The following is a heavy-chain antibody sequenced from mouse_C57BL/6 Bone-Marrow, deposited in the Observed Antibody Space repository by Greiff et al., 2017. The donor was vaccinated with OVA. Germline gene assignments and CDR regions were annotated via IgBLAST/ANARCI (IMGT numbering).Heavy chain of an antibody. CDR3: ARPSTTVVAPFAY. CDR1: GFTFSDYY. J-gene: IGHJ3*01. CDR2: ISNGGGST. V-gene: IGHV5-12*01. D-gene: IGHD1-1*01. Sequence: EVKLVESGGGLVQPGGSLKLSCAASGFTFSDYYMYWVRQTPEKRLEWVAYISNGGGSTYYPDTVKGRFTISRDNAKNTLYLQMSRLKSEDTAMYYCARPSTTVVAPFAYWGQGTLVTVSA.